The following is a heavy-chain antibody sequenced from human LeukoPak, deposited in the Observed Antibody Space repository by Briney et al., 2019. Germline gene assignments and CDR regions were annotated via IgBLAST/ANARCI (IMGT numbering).Heavy chain of an antibody. Sequence: GGSLRLSCAASGFTFSSYAMHWVRQAPGKGLEWVAVISYDGSNKYYADSVKGRFTISRDNSKNTLYLQVNSLRAEGTAVYYCARDSGYSYGRGYFDYWGQGTLVTVSS. J-gene: IGHJ4*02. CDR1: GFTFSSYA. CDR2: ISYDGSNK. V-gene: IGHV3-30*04. CDR3: ARDSGYSYGRGYFDY. D-gene: IGHD5-18*01.